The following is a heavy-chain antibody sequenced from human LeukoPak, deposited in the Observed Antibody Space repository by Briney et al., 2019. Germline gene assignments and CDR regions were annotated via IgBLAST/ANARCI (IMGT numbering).Heavy chain of an antibody. CDR1: GFTFSNAW. D-gene: IGHD3-10*01. J-gene: IGHJ4*02. CDR2: IKSKTDGGTT. CDR3: TTVSLWFGELFYY. V-gene: IGHV3-15*01. Sequence: TGGSLRLSCAASGFTFSNAWMSWVRQAPGKGLEWVGRIKSKTDGGTTDYAAPVKGRFTISRDDSKNTLYLQMNSLKTEDTAVYYCTTVSLWFGELFYYWGQGTLATVSS.